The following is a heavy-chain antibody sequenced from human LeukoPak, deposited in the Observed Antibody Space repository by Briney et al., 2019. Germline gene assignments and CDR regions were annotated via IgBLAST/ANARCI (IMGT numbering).Heavy chain of an antibody. D-gene: IGHD3-10*01. J-gene: IGHJ4*02. CDR1: GGTFSCYA. V-gene: IGHV1-8*02. Sequence: ASVKVSCKASGGTFSCYAINWVRQATGQGLEWMGWMNPNSGNTGYAQKFQGRVTMTRNTSISTAYMELSSLRSEDTAVYYCARGQKSALTYGSGTNAYYFDYWGQGTLVTVSS. CDR2: MNPNSGNT. CDR3: ARGQKSALTYGSGTNAYYFDY.